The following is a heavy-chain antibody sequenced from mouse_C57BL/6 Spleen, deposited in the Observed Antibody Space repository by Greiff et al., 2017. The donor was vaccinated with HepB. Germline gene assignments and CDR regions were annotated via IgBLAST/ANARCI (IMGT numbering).Heavy chain of an antibody. CDR1: GFSFNTYA. Sequence: EVQGVESGGGLVQPKGSLKLSCAASGFSFNTYAMNWVRQAPGKGLEWVARIRSKSNNYATYYANSVKDRFTISRDDSESMLYLQMNNLKTEDTAMYYCVYGNYGFAYWGQGTLVTVSA. D-gene: IGHD2-1*01. J-gene: IGHJ3*01. CDR2: IRSKSNNYAT. CDR3: VYGNYGFAY. V-gene: IGHV10-1*01.